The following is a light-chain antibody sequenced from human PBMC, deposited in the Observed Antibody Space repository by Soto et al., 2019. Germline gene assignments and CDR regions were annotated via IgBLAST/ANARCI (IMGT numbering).Light chain of an antibody. V-gene: IGKV3-15*01. CDR2: GAS. J-gene: IGKJ2*01. CDR3: QQYNDWPHT. Sequence: EVVMTQSPATLSVSPGERATLSCRASQRVSSNLAWYQQKPGQAPRLLIYGASTRATGVPATFSGSGSGTDFTLTISSLQSGDVAVYYCQQYNDWPHTFGQGTNLEIK. CDR1: QRVSSN.